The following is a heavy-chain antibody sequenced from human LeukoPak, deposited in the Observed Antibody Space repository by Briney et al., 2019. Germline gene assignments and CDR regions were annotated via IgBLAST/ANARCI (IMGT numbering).Heavy chain of an antibody. Sequence: GESLKFSCKGSGYSFTSYWIAWVRQMPGKGLEWMGIIYPHDSHTTYNPSFEGLVTISADKSISTAYLQWSSLRASDSATYYCARSFVAGAGYYYGLDVWGQGAMVTVSS. V-gene: IGHV5-51*01. D-gene: IGHD6-19*01. J-gene: IGHJ6*02. CDR2: IYPHDSHT. CDR3: ARSFVAGAGYYYGLDV. CDR1: GYSFTSYW.